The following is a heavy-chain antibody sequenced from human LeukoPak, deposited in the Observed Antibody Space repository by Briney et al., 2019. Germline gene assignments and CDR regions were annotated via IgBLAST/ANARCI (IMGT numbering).Heavy chain of an antibody. J-gene: IGHJ6*02. D-gene: IGHD5-18*01. CDR3: ARETDTAMVDYGMDV. CDR1: GGSISSSSYY. Sequence: SETLSLTCTVSGGSISSSSYYWGWIRQPPGKGLEWIGSIYYSGSTYYNPSLKSRVTISVDTSKNQFSLKLSSVTAADTAVYYCARETDTAMVDYGMDVWGQGTTVTVSS. V-gene: IGHV4-39*02. CDR2: IYYSGST.